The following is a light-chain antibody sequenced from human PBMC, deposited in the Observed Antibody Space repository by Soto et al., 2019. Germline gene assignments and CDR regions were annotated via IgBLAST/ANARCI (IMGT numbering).Light chain of an antibody. J-gene: IGKJ3*01. CDR2: GAS. CDR1: QSVSSN. CDR3: QQYNNWPPVT. V-gene: IGKV3-15*01. Sequence: EIVMTQSPATLSVSPGERATLACRASQSVSSNLAWYQQKPGQAPRLLIYGASTRATGIPARFSGSGSGTEFTLTISSLQSEDFAVYYCQQYNNWPPVTFGPGTKVDIK.